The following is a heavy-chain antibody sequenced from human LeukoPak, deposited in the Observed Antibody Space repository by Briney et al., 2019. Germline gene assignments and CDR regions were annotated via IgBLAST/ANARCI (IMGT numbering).Heavy chain of an antibody. D-gene: IGHD3-10*01. V-gene: IGHV4-59*01. CDR2: IYYSGST. CDR3: ARDYYGSGSYYPPPI. Sequence: SETLSLTCTVSGGSISSYYWSWIRQPPGKGLEWIGYIYYSGSTNYNPSLKSRVTISVDTSKNQSSLKLSSVTAADTAVYYCARDYYGSGSYYPPPIWGKGTTVTVSS. CDR1: GGSISSYY. J-gene: IGHJ6*04.